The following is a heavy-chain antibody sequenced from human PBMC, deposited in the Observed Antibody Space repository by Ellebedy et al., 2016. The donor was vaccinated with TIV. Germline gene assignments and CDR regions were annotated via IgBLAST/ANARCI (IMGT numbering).Heavy chain of an antibody. CDR2: ISSSSSTI. Sequence: GESLKISCSASGFTFSTYAMHWVLQAPGKGLEWLSYISSSSSTIFYADSVKGRFTISRDNAKNSLYLQMNSLRAEDTAVYYCARDRSEQWLVLVSYYYYGMDVWGQGTTVTVSS. V-gene: IGHV3-48*01. J-gene: IGHJ6*02. CDR1: GFTFSTYA. D-gene: IGHD6-19*01. CDR3: ARDRSEQWLVLVSYYYYGMDV.